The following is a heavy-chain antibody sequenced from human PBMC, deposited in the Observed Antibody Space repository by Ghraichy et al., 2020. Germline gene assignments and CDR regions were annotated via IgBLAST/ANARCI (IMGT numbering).Heavy chain of an antibody. D-gene: IGHD3-3*01. CDR2: FYHSGST. Sequence: SETLSLTCAVSGYSISSGYYWGWIRQPPGKGLDWIGSFYHSGSTYYNPSLKSRVTISVDTSKNQFSLKLSSVTAADTAVYYCARGLVEMIPVFIILNGAYFLDSWGQGTLVTVSS. J-gene: IGHJ4*02. CDR3: ARGLVEMIPVFIILNGAYFLDS. CDR1: GYSISSGYY. V-gene: IGHV4-38-2*01.